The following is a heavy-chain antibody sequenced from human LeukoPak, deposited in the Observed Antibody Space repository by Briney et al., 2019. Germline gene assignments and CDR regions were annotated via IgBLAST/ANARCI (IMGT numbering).Heavy chain of an antibody. CDR2: INPNSGGT. V-gene: IGHV1-2*02. CDR3: ARDRLGYCSGGSCPDFDY. Sequence: ASVQVSCKASGYTFTGSYLHWVRQAPGQGLEWMGWINPNSGGTNYAQKFQGRVTMTRDTSISTAYMELSRLRSDDTAVYYCARDRLGYCSGGSCPDFDYWGQGTLVTVSS. CDR1: GYTFTGSY. D-gene: IGHD2-15*01. J-gene: IGHJ4*02.